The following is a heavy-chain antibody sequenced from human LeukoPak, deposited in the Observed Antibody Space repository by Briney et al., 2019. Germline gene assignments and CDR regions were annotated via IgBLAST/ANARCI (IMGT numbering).Heavy chain of an antibody. V-gene: IGHV3-23*01. CDR1: GFTFSNYA. CDR3: AKNQYFDWLFPNWFDP. Sequence: AGGSLRLSCAASGFTFSNYAMNWVRQAPGKGLEWVSGISGSGGSTYYADSVKGRFTISRDNSKNTLYLQMNSLRAEDTAVYYCAKNQYFDWLFPNWFDPWGQGTLVTVSS. CDR2: ISGSGGST. D-gene: IGHD3-9*01. J-gene: IGHJ5*02.